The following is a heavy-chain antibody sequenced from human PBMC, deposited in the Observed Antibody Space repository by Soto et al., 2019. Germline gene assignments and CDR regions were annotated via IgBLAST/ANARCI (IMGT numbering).Heavy chain of an antibody. CDR1: GGSVSSTMW. Sequence: SETLSLTCAVSGGSVSSTMWWSWVRQPPGKGLEWIGEIPHSGSTDYNPTLRTRITISLDKSRNQISLELNSVTVADTAVYYCASKTVVVPGQFWGQGTLVTVSS. CDR3: ASKTVVVPGQF. J-gene: IGHJ4*02. CDR2: IPHSGST. D-gene: IGHD2-2*01. V-gene: IGHV4-4*02.